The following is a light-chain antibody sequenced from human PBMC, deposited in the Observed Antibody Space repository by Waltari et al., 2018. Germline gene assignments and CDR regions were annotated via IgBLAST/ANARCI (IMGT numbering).Light chain of an antibody. J-gene: IGKJ3*01. CDR3: QYRGHWPPGAT. CDR1: QSVNNR. Sequence: EIVLTQSPATLSLSPGERATLSCRASQSVNNRLAWYQQKPGQAPRLLIYDASRRATGIQARFSGSGAWTDFTLTISSLEPEDFAVYYCQYRGHWPPGATFGPGTKVEIK. CDR2: DAS. V-gene: IGKV3-11*01.